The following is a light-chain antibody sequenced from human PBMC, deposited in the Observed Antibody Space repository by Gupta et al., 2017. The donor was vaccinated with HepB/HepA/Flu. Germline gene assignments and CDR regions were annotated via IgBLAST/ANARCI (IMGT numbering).Light chain of an antibody. V-gene: IGLV2-23*02. Sequence: QSALTQTASVSVSPGQSITISRTGSSSDIAIYDLVSWYQQFPGKAPKLIIYQVTKRPAGVSNRFSGSKSGSTASLTISGLQAEDEAVYYCCSYVGSSTLVFGGGTKLTVL. CDR1: SSDIAIYDL. J-gene: IGLJ2*01. CDR2: QVT. CDR3: CSYVGSSTLV.